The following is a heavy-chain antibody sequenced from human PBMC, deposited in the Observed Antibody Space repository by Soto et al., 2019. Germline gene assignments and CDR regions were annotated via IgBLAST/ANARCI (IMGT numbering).Heavy chain of an antibody. CDR3: ARDPKTSGGQHWAFNYFDS. CDR2: ISYDGTNK. V-gene: IGHV3-30-3*01. D-gene: IGHD7-27*01. Sequence: QLAGSLRLACAASGFSFSISPMHWVRQAPGKGPEWVALISYDGTNKFYADSVKGRFTISRDNSKSTLYLQVDSLRPEDAAVYYCARDPKTSGGQHWAFNYFDSWGQGT. CDR1: GFSFSISP. J-gene: IGHJ4*02.